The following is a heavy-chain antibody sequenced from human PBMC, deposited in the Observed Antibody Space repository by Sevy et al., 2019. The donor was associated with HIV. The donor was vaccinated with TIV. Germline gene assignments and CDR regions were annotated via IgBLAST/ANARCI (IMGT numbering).Heavy chain of an antibody. CDR3: ARLNVYYYYDDGYYTTGNAFDI. CDR2: IYSGDKT. V-gene: IGHV3-53*01. J-gene: IGHJ3*02. D-gene: IGHD3-22*01. Sequence: GGSLRLSCAASGFSVSDTYMSWVRQAPGKGLEWVSVIYSGDKTYHADSVKARFTISRDSSKNTIYLQLNSLRTEDTAVYYCARLNVYYYYDDGYYTTGNAFDIWGQGTMVTVSS. CDR1: GFSVSDTY.